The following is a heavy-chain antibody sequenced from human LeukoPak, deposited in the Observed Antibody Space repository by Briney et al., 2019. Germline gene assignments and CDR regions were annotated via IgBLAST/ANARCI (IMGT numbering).Heavy chain of an antibody. CDR1: GYTFNTYG. J-gene: IGHJ4*02. D-gene: IGHD5-24*01. CDR2: ISGYNGKT. CDR3: ARASLMATSDC. Sequence: ASVKVSCKASGYTFNTYGITWVRQAPGQGLEWMGWISGYNGKTKYAQKLQDRVTMTTDTSTTTAYMELRSLTSDDTAVYYCARASLMATSDCWGQGTLVTVSS. V-gene: IGHV1-18*01.